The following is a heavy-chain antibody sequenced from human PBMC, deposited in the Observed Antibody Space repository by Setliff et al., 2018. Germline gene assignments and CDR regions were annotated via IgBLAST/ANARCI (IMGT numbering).Heavy chain of an antibody. Sequence: ASVKVSCKASGYTFTSYGISWVRQAPGQGLEWMGWMDPNSGNTASGRNFQDRVTFTRNTSINTAYMELNSLRSRDTAVYYCARGRASGGYFEVWYSDLWGRGTLVTVSS. D-gene: IGHD3-22*01. CDR2: MDPNSGNT. V-gene: IGHV1-8*03. J-gene: IGHJ2*01. CDR1: GYTFTSYG. CDR3: ARGRASGGYFEVWYSDL.